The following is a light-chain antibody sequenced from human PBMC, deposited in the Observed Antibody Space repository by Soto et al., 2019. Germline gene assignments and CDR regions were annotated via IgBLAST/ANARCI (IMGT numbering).Light chain of an antibody. V-gene: IGKV1-39*01. CDR3: QQTYLTPPWT. CDR1: QSISRF. J-gene: IGKJ1*01. CDR2: AAS. Sequence: DIQMTQSPSSLSASVGDRVTITCRASQSISRFLNWYQQKSGKPPQLLIYAASSLQSGVPSRFSGSGSGTDFTLTISSLQPEDFATYYCQQTYLTPPWTFGRGSKVEIK.